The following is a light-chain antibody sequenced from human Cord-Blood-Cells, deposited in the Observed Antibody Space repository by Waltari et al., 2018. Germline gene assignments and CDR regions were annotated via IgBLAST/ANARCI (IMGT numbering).Light chain of an antibody. J-gene: IGKJ3*01. Sequence: DIQMTQSPSSLSASVGDRVTITCRASQSISSYLNWYQKKPGKAPKHLIYAASSLQSGVPSRFSGSGSGTDFTLTISSLQPEDFATYYCQQSYSTLTFGPGTKVDIK. CDR2: AAS. CDR3: QQSYSTLT. CDR1: QSISSY. V-gene: IGKV1-39*01.